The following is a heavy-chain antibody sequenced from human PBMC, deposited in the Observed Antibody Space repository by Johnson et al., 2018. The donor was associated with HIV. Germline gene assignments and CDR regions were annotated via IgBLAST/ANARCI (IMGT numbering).Heavy chain of an antibody. J-gene: IGHJ3*02. V-gene: IGHV3-20*04. CDR3: AQKAVAGTFTDAFDI. CDR2: INWNGGST. Sequence: VQLVESGGSVIRPGGSLRLSCAASGFTFDDYGMSWVRQAPKKGLEWVSGINWNGGSTGYADSVKGRLTISRDKAKNSQYLQMNSLRAEDTALYYCAQKAVAGTFTDAFDIWGQGTMVTVSS. D-gene: IGHD6-19*01. CDR1: GFTFDDYG.